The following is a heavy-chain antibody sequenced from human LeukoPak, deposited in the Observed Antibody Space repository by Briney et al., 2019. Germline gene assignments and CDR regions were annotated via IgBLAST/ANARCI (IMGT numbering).Heavy chain of an antibody. CDR1: GYTFTGYY. CDR3: ARGRIGYSYGYGGYYFDY. D-gene: IGHD5-18*01. Sequence: ASVKVSCKASGYTFTGYYMHWVRQAPGQGLEWMGWINPNSGGTNYAQKFQGRVTMTRDTSISTAYMELSRLRSDDTAVYYCARGRIGYSYGYGGYYFDYWDQGTLVTVSS. J-gene: IGHJ4*02. V-gene: IGHV1-2*02. CDR2: INPNSGGT.